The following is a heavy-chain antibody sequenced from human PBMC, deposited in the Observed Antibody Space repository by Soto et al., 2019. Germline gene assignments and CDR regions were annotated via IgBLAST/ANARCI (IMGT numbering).Heavy chain of an antibody. CDR2: IKGDGSSL. V-gene: IGHV3-74*01. J-gene: IGHJ6*02. Sequence: EVTVVESGGGLVQPGGSLRLCCAASGFTFSPYWMHWFLQVPGKGLVWVSGIKGDGSSLTYADSVKGRFTIPRDNVENTVYLQMGSLRADDTAVYYCARGLKNYYGVDVWGQGTTVTVSS. CDR1: GFTFSPYW. CDR3: ARGLKNYYGVDV.